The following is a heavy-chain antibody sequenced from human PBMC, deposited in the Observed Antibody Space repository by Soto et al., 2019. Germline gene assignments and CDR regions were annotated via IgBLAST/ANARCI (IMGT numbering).Heavy chain of an antibody. CDR2: IYYSGST. CDR3: ARPTPGGYGSVSDDHYSSYMDV. J-gene: IGHJ6*03. V-gene: IGHV4-39*01. CDR1: GGSISSSSYY. D-gene: IGHD3-10*01. Sequence: SYTLSLTCTVSGGSISSSSYYWGWIRQPPGKGLEWIGSIYYSGSTYYNPSLKSRVTISVDTSKNQFSLKLSSVTAADTAVYYCARPTPGGYGSVSDDHYSSYMDVWGKGTTVTVSS.